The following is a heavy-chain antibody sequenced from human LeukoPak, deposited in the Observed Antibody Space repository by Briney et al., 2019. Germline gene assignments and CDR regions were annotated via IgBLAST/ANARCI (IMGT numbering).Heavy chain of an antibody. Sequence: SETLSLTCTVSVGSISSYYLSWIRQPPGKGLEWIGYIYDSGTTNYNPPLKRRVTISVDTSKHQFSLELSSVTAADTVVYYFARRGAHSSGYYYYWGQGTLVSVSS. CDR1: VGSISSYY. D-gene: IGHD3-22*01. CDR2: IYDSGTT. V-gene: IGHV4-59*08. J-gene: IGHJ4*02. CDR3: ARRGAHSSGYYYY.